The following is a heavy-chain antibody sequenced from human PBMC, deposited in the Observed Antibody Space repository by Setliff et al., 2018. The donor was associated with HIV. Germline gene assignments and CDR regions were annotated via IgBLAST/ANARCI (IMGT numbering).Heavy chain of an antibody. V-gene: IGHV3-7*04. CDR3: ARGDTTPIYPNYMDV. CDR1: GFTFSTYW. J-gene: IGHJ6*03. CDR2: IKQDETEK. Sequence: GGSLRLSCAASGFTFSTYWMTWVRQAPGKGLEWVANIKQDETEKYYVDSVKGRFTISRDNAKNSLYLQMNSLRAEDTAVYYCARGDTTPIYPNYMDVWGKGTTVTVSS. D-gene: IGHD2-21*02.